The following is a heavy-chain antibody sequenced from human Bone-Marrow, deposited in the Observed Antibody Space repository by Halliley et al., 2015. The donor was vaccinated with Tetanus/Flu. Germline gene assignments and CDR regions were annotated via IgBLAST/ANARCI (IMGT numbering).Heavy chain of an antibody. Sequence: VSAIYNDGSTHHAGSVKGRFTIPRDNSKNTLYLQMNSLRAEDTAVYYCARVGYNYGYGSFGYWGQGTLVPVSS. CDR2: IYNDGST. V-gene: IGHV3-53*01. D-gene: IGHD5-18*01. J-gene: IGHJ4*02. CDR3: ARVGYNYGYGSFGY.